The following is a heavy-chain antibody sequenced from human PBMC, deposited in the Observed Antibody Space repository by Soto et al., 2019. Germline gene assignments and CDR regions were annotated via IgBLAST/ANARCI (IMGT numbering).Heavy chain of an antibody. J-gene: IGHJ4*02. V-gene: IGHV1-46*01. CDR2: MRPSDGST. CDR1: GYTVSSFY. CDR3: ARGPALRYYDMSGYRGSFEY. D-gene: IGHD3-22*01. Sequence: QVQLVQSGAEVMKPGASLTISCRASGYTVSSFYLHWVRQAPGQGLEWMGVMRPSDGSTNYAQKCQGRVTMPRATSTNTVYMDLSSLRSDDTAVYYCARGPALRYYDMSGYRGSFEYWGLGTLVTVSS.